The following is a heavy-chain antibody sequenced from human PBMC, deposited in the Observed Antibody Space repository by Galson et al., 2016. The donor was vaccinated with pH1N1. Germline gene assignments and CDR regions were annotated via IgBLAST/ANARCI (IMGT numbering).Heavy chain of an antibody. CDR3: ARRGSIETLFDE. Sequence: SVKVSCKASGDNFNFFAISWVRQAPGQGLEWLGGIIPVLGTPTYAQRFQGRVTITADRSTTTGYLEMSSLTSEDTAVYYCARRGSIETLFDECGQGTLLSVSP. D-gene: IGHD3-16*01. J-gene: IGHJ4*02. V-gene: IGHV1-69*10. CDR2: IIPVLGTP. CDR1: GDNFNFFA.